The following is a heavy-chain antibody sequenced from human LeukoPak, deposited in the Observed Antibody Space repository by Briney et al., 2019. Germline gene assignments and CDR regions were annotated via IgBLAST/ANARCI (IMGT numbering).Heavy chain of an antibody. CDR1: GGSVSSGAYY. V-gene: IGHV4-31*03. Sequence: PSQTLSLTCTVSGGSVSSGAYYWTWIRQHPGKGLEWIGYIYYSGSTYYNPSLKSRVTISVDTSKNQFSLKLSSVTAADTAVYYCARGGGTIFGVVTQVDPWGQGTLVTVSS. CDR3: ARGGGTIFGVVTQVDP. CDR2: IYYSGST. J-gene: IGHJ5*02. D-gene: IGHD3-3*01.